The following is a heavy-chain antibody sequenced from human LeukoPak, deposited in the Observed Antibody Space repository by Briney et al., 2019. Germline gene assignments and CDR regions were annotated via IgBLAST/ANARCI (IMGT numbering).Heavy chain of an antibody. CDR3: ARGLTRGYTYGGCFDP. V-gene: IGHV4-39*01. D-gene: IGHD5-12*01. Sequence: PSETLSLTCTVSGGSISSSDYCWGWIRQPPGKGLEWIASIYYSGSTYYSPSLKSGVTISVDTSKNQFSLKLRSVTATDTAVYYCARGLTRGYTYGGCFDPWGQGTLVTVSS. CDR2: IYYSGST. J-gene: IGHJ5*02. CDR1: GGSISSSDYC.